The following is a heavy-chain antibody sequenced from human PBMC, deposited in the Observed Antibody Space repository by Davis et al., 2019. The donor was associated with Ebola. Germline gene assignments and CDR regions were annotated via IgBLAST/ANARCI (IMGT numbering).Heavy chain of an antibody. Sequence: PGGSLRLSCTASGFTFSSYGMHWVRQAPGKGLEWVAVISYDGNTQFYADSVKGRFTISRDNSKNTLYLQMNSLRAEDTAVYYCARAYDFWSGYLYGYWGQGTLVTVSS. J-gene: IGHJ4*02. CDR3: ARAYDFWSGYLYGY. D-gene: IGHD3-3*01. CDR1: GFTFSSYG. CDR2: ISYDGNTQ. V-gene: IGHV3-30*03.